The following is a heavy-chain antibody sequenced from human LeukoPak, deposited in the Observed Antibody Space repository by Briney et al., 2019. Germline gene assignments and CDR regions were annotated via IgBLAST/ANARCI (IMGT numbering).Heavy chain of an antibody. D-gene: IGHD3-3*01. CDR2: INDNEST. J-gene: IGHJ6*02. CDR1: GGSFSGYY. Sequence: SETLSLTCAVYGGSFSGYYWTWIRQPPGKGLEWIGEINDNESTNYNPSLKSRVTISVDTSKNQFSLRLSSVSAADTAVYYCARRPYYDFWSGYSYSGLDVWGQGSTVTVSS. CDR3: ARRPYYDFWSGYSYSGLDV. V-gene: IGHV4-34*01.